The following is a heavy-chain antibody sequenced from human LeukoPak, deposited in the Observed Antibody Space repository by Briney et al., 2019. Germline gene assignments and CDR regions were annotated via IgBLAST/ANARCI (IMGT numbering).Heavy chain of an antibody. CDR2: IIPILGIA. CDR1: GYTFTSYG. J-gene: IGHJ3*02. D-gene: IGHD6-19*01. Sequence: ASVKVSCKASGYTFTSYGISWVRQAPGQGLEWMGRIIPILGIANYAQKFQGRVTITADKSTSTAYMELSSLRSEDTAVYYCATDAGYSSGWHDAFDIWGQGTMVTVSS. CDR3: ATDAGYSSGWHDAFDI. V-gene: IGHV1-69*04.